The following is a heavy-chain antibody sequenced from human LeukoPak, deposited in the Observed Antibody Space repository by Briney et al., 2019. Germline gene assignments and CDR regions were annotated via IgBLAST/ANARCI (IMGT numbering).Heavy chain of an antibody. CDR1: GYTLTELS. CDR2: FDPEDGET. CDR3: ATDTGGSFTWAFDI. J-gene: IGHJ3*02. D-gene: IGHD1-26*01. Sequence: ASVKVSCKVSGYTLTELSMHWVRQAPGKGLEWMGGFDPEDGETIYAQKFQGRVTMTEDTSTDTAYMELSSLRSEDTAVYYCATDTGGSFTWAFDIWGQGTMVTVYS. V-gene: IGHV1-24*01.